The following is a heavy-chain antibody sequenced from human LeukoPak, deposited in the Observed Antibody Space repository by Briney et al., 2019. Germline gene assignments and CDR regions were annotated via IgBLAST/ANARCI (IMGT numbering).Heavy chain of an antibody. CDR1: GYTFTGYY. D-gene: IGHD3-10*01. V-gene: IGHV1-2*02. J-gene: IGHJ4*02. CDR2: INPNSGGT. Sequence: ASVKVSCKASGYTFTGYYMHWVRQAPGQGLEWMGWINPNSGGTKYAQKFQGRVTMTRDTSISTACMELSRLRSDDTAVYYCARPVYYYGSGSTLFDYWGQGTLVTASS. CDR3: ARPVYYYGSGSTLFDY.